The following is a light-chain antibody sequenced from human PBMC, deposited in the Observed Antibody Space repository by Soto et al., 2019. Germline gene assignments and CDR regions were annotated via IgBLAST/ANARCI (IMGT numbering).Light chain of an antibody. CDR2: GAS. J-gene: IGKJ1*01. V-gene: IGKV3-15*01. Sequence: EVVMTQSPATLSVSPGERATLSCRASQSVSGNLAWYQHKPGQAPRLLVYGASSRATGIPARFSGSGFGTEFTLTISSLQSEDFAVYYCQQYNNWWTFGQGSNVDI. CDR1: QSVSGN. CDR3: QQYNNWWT.